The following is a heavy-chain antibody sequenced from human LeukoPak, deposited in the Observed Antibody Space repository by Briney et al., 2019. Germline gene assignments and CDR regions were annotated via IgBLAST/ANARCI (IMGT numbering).Heavy chain of an antibody. CDR1: GFRFSSFA. V-gene: IGHV3-23*01. D-gene: IGHD4-17*01. CDR3: AKSRTPVTTCFDF. CDR2: ISLSGGTT. Sequence: AGGSLRLSCAASGFRFSSFAMSWVRQAPGKGLEWVSSISLSGGTTYHADSAKGRFTISRDNSKNTLYLQMNSLRAEDTAIYYCAKSRTPVTTCFDFWGQGALVTVSS. J-gene: IGHJ4*02.